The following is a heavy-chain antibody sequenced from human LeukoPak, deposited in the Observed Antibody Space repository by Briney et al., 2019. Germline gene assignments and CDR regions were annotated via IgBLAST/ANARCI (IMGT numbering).Heavy chain of an antibody. V-gene: IGHV4-39*01. Sequence: PSVTLSLTCNVSGGSISSSSYYRGWIPQPPGKGLEWIGSIYYSGSTYYNPSLKSRVTISVDTSKNQFSLRLTSVTAADTAVYYCARPYYDILTAGYYYYYMDVWGKGTTVTVSS. CDR3: ARPYYDILTAGYYYYYMDV. J-gene: IGHJ6*03. CDR2: IYYSGST. D-gene: IGHD3-9*01. CDR1: GGSISSSSYY.